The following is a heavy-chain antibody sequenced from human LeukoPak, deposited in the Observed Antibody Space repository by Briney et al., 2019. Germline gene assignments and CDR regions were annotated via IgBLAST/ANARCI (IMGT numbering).Heavy chain of an antibody. D-gene: IGHD1-1*01. V-gene: IGHV1-69*13. Sequence: SVKVSCKASGGTFSSYAISWVRQAPGQGLEWMGGIIPIFGTANYAQKFQGRVTITADESTSIAYMELSSLRSEDTAVYYCASLESPGYPLGYWGQGTLVTVSS. CDR2: IIPIFGTA. CDR1: GGTFSSYA. J-gene: IGHJ4*02. CDR3: ASLESPGYPLGY.